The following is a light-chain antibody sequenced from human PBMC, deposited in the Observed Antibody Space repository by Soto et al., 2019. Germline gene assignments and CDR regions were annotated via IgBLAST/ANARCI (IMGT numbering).Light chain of an antibody. CDR3: QQYNSYSSIT. CDR2: DAS. Sequence: DIQMTQSPSTPSASVGDRVTITCLASQSISSWLAWYQQKPGKAPKLLIYDASSLESGVPSRFSGSGSGTEFTLTISSLQPDDFATYYCQQYNSYSSITFGQGTRLEIK. CDR1: QSISSW. J-gene: IGKJ5*01. V-gene: IGKV1-5*01.